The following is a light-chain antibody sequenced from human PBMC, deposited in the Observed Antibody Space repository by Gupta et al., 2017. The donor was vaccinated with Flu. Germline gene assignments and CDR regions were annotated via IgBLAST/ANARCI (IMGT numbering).Light chain of an antibody. Sequence: PATLSASLGERVTITCRASQSISRYLAWYQQKPGKAPKLLMYNASNRETGVPSRFSGSGSGTDFSLTISSLEPEDFAVYYCQQRNNWPRTFGQGTNLEIK. V-gene: IGKV3-11*01. CDR3: QQRNNWPRT. CDR1: QSISRY. J-gene: IGKJ2*01. CDR2: NAS.